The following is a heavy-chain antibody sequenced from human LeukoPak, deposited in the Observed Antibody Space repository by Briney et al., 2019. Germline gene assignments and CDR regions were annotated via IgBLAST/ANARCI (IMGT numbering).Heavy chain of an antibody. CDR2: IKSKTDGGTT. Sequence: GGSLRLSCAASGFTFSNAWMSWVRQAPGKGLEWVGRIKSKTDGGTTDYAAPVKGRFTISRDDSKNTLYLQMNSLKTEDTAVYYCTTVEIYSGWYNYYYGMDVWGQGTTVTVSS. V-gene: IGHV3-15*01. CDR1: GFTFSNAW. CDR3: TTVEIYSGWYNYYYGMDV. D-gene: IGHD6-19*01. J-gene: IGHJ6*02.